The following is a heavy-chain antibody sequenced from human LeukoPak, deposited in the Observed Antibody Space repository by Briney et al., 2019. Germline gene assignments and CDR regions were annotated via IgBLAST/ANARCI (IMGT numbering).Heavy chain of an antibody. CDR3: ARAGIGGDIVVVVAAEGPFDY. CDR1: GGTFSSYA. CDR2: IIPILGIA. V-gene: IGHV1-69*04. J-gene: IGHJ4*02. D-gene: IGHD2-15*01. Sequence: GASVKVSCKASGGTFSSYAISWVRQAPGQGLEWMGRIIPILGIANYAQKFQGRVTITADKSTSTAYMELSSLRSEDTAVYYCARAGIGGDIVVVVAAEGPFDYWGQGTLVTVSS.